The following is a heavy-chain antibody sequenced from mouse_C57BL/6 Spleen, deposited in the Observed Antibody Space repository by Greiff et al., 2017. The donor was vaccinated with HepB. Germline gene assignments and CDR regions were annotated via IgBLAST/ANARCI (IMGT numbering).Heavy chain of an antibody. CDR2: ISDGGSYT. Sequence: VQLKESGGGLVKPGGSLKLSYAASGFTFSSYAMSWVRQTPEKRLEWVATISDGGSYTYYPDNVKGRFTISRDNAKNNLYLQMSHLKSEDTAMYYCARDQGIYYYGSSPWFAYWGQGTLVTVSA. V-gene: IGHV5-4*01. CDR3: ARDQGIYYYGSSPWFAY. J-gene: IGHJ3*01. CDR1: GFTFSSYA. D-gene: IGHD1-1*01.